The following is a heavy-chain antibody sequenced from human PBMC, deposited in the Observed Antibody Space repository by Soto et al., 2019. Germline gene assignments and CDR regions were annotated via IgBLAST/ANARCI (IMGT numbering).Heavy chain of an antibody. CDR1: GGSISSSSYY. Sequence: QLQLQESGPGLVKPSEALSLTCSVSGGSISSSSYYWGWIRQPPGKGLEWIGSIYYSGSTYYNPSLKCRFSISIDKSKNQYPLKLSSLTAADTAVYYCARLEGLATISYYFDFWCQGTLVTVSS. CDR2: IYYSGST. D-gene: IGHD3-9*01. CDR3: ARLEGLATISYYFDF. V-gene: IGHV4-39*01. J-gene: IGHJ4*02.